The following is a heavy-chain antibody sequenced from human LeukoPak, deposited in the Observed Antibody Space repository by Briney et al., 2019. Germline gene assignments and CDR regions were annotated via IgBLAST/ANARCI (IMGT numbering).Heavy chain of an antibody. D-gene: IGHD5-12*01. V-gene: IGHV4-59*08. J-gene: IGHJ4*02. CDR3: ARLRDGRWLLEY. Sequence: SETLSLTCTVSGGSISSYYWSWIRQPPGKGLEWIGYIYYSGSTNYNPSLKSRVTISVDTSKNQFSLKLSSVTAADAAVYYCARLRDGRWLLEYWGQGTLVTVSS. CDR1: GGSISSYY. CDR2: IYYSGST.